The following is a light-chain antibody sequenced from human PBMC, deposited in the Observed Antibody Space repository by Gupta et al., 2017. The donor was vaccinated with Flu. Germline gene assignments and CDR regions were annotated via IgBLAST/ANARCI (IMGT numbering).Light chain of an antibody. CDR2: DDR. CDR1: NIANKN. CDR3: QVWDGSSDHVI. J-gene: IGLJ2*01. V-gene: IGLV3-21*02. Sequence: SYVLTQPPSVSVAPGQTAKINCEGNNIANKNVHWYQQKSGQAPILVVYDDRDRPSGIPERFSGSNSGNRATLIISRVEAGDEADYYCQVWDGSSDHVIFGGGTKVTVV.